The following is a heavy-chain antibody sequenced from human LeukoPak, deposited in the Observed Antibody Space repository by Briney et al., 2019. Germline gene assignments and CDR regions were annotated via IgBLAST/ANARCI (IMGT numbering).Heavy chain of an antibody. CDR1: GYTFTSYG. CDR2: ISAYNGNT. Sequence: GASVKVSCKASGYTFTSYGISWVRQAPGQGLEWMGWISAYNGNTNHAKKFQGRVTMTTDTSTSTAYMELRSLRSDDTAVYYCARAIAAAATGDYWGQGTLVTVSS. V-gene: IGHV1-18*01. D-gene: IGHD6-13*01. J-gene: IGHJ4*02. CDR3: ARAIAAAATGDY.